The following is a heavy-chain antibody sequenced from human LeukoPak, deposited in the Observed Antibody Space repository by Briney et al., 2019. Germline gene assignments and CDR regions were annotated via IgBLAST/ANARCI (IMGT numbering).Heavy chain of an antibody. CDR2: ISSSGSTI. D-gene: IGHD4-17*01. V-gene: IGHV3-48*03. CDR1: GFTFSSYE. J-gene: IGHJ4*02. CDR3: ARMGPGTTGIDY. Sequence: GRSLRLSCAASGFTFSSYEMNWVRQAPGKGLEWVSYISSSGSTIYYADSVKGRFTISRDNAKNSLYLQMNSLRAEDTAVYYCARMGPGTTGIDYWGQGTLVTVSS.